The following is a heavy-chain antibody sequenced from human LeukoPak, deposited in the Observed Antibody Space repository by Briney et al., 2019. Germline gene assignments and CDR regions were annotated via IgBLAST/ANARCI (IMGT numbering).Heavy chain of an antibody. CDR3: ASGSKTAFYDDSESQRQYFDY. CDR1: GYTFTNYY. D-gene: IGHD3-10*01. J-gene: IGHJ4*02. Sequence: ASVKVSCKASGYTFTNYYMHWVRQAPGHGPEWMGIINTSTGTTTYTQKFQGRVTLTRDTSTSTAYLDLSSLTSEDTAVYYCASGSKTAFYDDSESQRQYFDYWGQGALVTVSS. V-gene: IGHV1-46*01. CDR2: INTSTGTT.